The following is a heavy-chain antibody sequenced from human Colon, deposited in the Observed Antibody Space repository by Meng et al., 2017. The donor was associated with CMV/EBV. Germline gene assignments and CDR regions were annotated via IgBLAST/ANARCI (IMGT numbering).Heavy chain of an antibody. V-gene: IGHV3-23*01. Sequence: GGSLSLSCAASGFTFSSYAMSWVRQAPGKGLEWVSAISGSGGSTYYADSVKGRFTISRDTSKNTLYLQMNSLRAEDTAVYYCAKVAGDPYYYYGMDVWGQGTTVTVSS. CDR3: AKVAGDPYYYYGMDV. D-gene: IGHD2-15*01. CDR2: ISGSGGST. CDR1: GFTFSSYA. J-gene: IGHJ6*02.